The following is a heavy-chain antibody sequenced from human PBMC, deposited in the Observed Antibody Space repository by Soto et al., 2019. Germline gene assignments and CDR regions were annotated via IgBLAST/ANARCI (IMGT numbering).Heavy chain of an antibody. Sequence: SETLSLTCTVSGGSISSYYWSWIRQPAGKGLEWIGRIYTSGSTNYNPSLKSRVTMSVDTSKNQFSLKLSSVTAADTAVYYCARDGDGYSNYYYYGMDVWGQGTTVTVS. CDR3: ARDGDGYSNYYYYGMDV. V-gene: IGHV4-4*07. J-gene: IGHJ6*02. CDR2: IYTSGST. CDR1: GGSISSYY. D-gene: IGHD2-15*01.